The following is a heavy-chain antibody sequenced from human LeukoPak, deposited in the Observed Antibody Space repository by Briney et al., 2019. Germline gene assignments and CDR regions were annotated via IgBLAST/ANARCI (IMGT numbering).Heavy chain of an antibody. CDR2: ISGSGGST. CDR1: GFTFSSYA. D-gene: IGHD3-10*01. V-gene: IGHV3-23*01. J-gene: IGHJ4*02. CDR3: AKKTYYGSGSYPSDY. Sequence: GGSLRLSCAASGFTFSSYAMSWVRRAPGRGLEWVSAISGSGGSTYYADSVKGRFTISRDNSKNTLYLQMNSLRAEDTAVYYCAKKTYYGSGSYPSDYWGQGTLVTVSS.